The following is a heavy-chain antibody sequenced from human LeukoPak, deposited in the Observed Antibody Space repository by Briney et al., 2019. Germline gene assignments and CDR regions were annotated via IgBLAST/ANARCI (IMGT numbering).Heavy chain of an antibody. Sequence: GGSLRLSCAASGFTFSSYAMSWVRQAPGKGLEWVSSISSSSSYIYYADSVKGRFTISRDNAKNSLYLQMNSLRAEDTAVYYCARYRYSSGWYMDVWGKGTTVTVSS. CDR1: GFTFSSYA. D-gene: IGHD6-19*01. V-gene: IGHV3-21*01. CDR3: ARYRYSSGWYMDV. CDR2: ISSSSSYI. J-gene: IGHJ6*03.